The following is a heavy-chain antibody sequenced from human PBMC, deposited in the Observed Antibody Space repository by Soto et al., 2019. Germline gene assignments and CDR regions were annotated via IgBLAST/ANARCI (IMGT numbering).Heavy chain of an antibody. Sequence: PWGTLRLSCAAYGFTIRSYWRTLVRQAPGKGLEFLANIKPDGSETYYVESVKGRFTISRDNAKNSLSLQMNSLRVEDTAVYYCATDLNWSGSWGQGTMVT. V-gene: IGHV3-7*01. CDR2: IKPDGSET. J-gene: IGHJ3*01. D-gene: IGHD1-26*01. CDR3: ATDLNWSGS. CDR1: GFTIRSYW.